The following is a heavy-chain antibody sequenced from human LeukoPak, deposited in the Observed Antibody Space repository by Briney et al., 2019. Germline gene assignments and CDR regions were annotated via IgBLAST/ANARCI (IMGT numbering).Heavy chain of an antibody. D-gene: IGHD1-7*01. CDR1: GFTFDDYG. J-gene: IGHJ6*03. V-gene: IGHV3-20*04. Sequence: GGSLRLSCAASGFTFDDYGMSWVRQAPGKGLEWVSGINWNGGSTGYADSVKGRFTISRDNAKNSLYLQMNSLRAEDTALYYYARPQLRRDYYYYMDVWGKGTTVTVSS. CDR2: INWNGGST. CDR3: ARPQLRRDYYYYMDV.